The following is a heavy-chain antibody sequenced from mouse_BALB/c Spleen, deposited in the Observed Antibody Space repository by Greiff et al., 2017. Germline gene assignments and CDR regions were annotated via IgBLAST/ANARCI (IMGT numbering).Heavy chain of an antibody. Sequence: EVQLQQSGAELVRSGASVKLSCTASGFNIKDYYMHWVKQRPEQGLEWIGWIDPENGDTEYAPKFQGKATMTADTSSNTAYLQLSSLTSEDTAVYYCTAPGMYGNFDYWGQGSTLTVAS. CDR2: IDPENGDT. CDR3: TAPGMYGNFDY. CDR1: GFNIKDYY. D-gene: IGHD2-10*02. J-gene: IGHJ2*01. V-gene: IGHV14-4*02.